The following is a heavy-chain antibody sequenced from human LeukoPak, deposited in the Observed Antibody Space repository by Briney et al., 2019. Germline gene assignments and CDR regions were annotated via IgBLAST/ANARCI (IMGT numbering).Heavy chain of an antibody. J-gene: IGHJ4*02. CDR2: INPSGGST. Sequence: ASVKVSCKASGYTFTSYYMHWVRQAPGQGLEWMGIINPSGGSTSYAQKFQGRVTMTRDTSTSTVYMELSSLRSEDTAVYYCAKDGGIAAFFDHWGQGTLVTVSS. CDR1: GYTFTSYY. CDR3: AKDGGIAAFFDH. D-gene: IGHD6-13*01. V-gene: IGHV1-46*01.